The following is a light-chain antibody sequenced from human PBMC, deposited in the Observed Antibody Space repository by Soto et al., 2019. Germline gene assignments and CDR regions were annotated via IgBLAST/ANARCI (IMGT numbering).Light chain of an antibody. CDR3: QQYGTSPRLT. CDR1: QSLSSNY. J-gene: IGKJ4*01. V-gene: IGKV3-20*01. CDR2: GAS. Sequence: EIVLTQYPGTLSLSPGERATLSCRASQSLSSNYLAWYQHKPGQAPRFLISGASSRATGIPDRFSGSGSGTDFTLTISRLEPEDSAVYYCQQYGTSPRLTFGGGTKVDIK.